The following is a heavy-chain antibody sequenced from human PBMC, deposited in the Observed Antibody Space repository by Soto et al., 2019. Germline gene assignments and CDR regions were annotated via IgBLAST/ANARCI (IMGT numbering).Heavy chain of an antibody. CDR2: IFVSYDP. V-gene: IGHV3-53*01. CDR3: GRLLGRSYNFYHHYALDV. D-gene: IGHD3-10*01. CDR1: GFNVNSIY. Sequence: GGSLRLSCAASGFNVNSIYMSWVRQAPGKGLEWLSGIFVSYDPYYADSVKGRFTVSRDTSKNTVYLEMNSLRAEDTAVYYCGRLLGRSYNFYHHYALDVWGQGTTVTVSS. J-gene: IGHJ6*02.